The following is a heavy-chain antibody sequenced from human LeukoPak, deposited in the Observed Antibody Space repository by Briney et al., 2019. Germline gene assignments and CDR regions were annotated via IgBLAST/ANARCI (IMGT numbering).Heavy chain of an antibody. CDR3: ARERVGYCSGGSCYSSYYYYMDV. Sequence: SETLSLTCTVSGGSISSGSYYWSWIRQPAGKGLEWIGRIYTSGSTNYNPSLKSRVTISVDTSKNQFSLKLSSVTAADTAVYYCARERVGYCSGGSCYSSYYYYMDVWGKGTTVTISS. CDR1: GGSISSGSYY. V-gene: IGHV4-61*02. D-gene: IGHD2-15*01. CDR2: IYTSGST. J-gene: IGHJ6*03.